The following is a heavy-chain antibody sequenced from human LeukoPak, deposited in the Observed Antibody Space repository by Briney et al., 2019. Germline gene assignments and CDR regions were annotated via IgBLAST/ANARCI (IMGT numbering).Heavy chain of an antibody. CDR3: VRGNYNFDY. CDR2: TYYRSQWYY. V-gene: IGHV6-1*01. J-gene: IGHJ4*02. D-gene: IGHD5-24*01. CDR1: GKSVSSTGAS. Sequence: SQTLSLTCAISGKSVSSTGASWNWIRQSPSRGLEWLGRTYYRSQWYYEYALSVKSRIIVAPDTSKNQFSLQLNSVTPEDTAVYNCVRGNYNFDYWGQGSLVTVSS.